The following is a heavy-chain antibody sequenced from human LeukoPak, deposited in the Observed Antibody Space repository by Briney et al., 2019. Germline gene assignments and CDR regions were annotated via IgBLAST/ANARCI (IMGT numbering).Heavy chain of an antibody. CDR3: AKPRVYYDSSGYLGTDY. CDR1: GFTFSSYG. D-gene: IGHD3-22*01. CDR2: ISYDGSNK. Sequence: GGSLRLSCAASGFTFSSYGVHWVRQAPGKGLEWVAFISYDGSNKYYADSVKGRFTISRDSSKNTLYLLMNSLRAEDTAVFYCAKPRVYYDSSGYLGTDYWGQGTLVTVSS. J-gene: IGHJ4*02. V-gene: IGHV3-30*18.